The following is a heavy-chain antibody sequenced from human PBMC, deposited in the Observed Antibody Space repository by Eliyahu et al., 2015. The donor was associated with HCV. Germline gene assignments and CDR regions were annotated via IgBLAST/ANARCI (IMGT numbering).Heavy chain of an antibody. CDR3: ASQVVPNDVVGLYDRKWYWFDP. Sequence: QVQLQQWGAGLVKPSETLSLTCAVSGGSFSSYYWTWIRQSPGKGLEWIGEINQRGSTNYNPSLKSRVTISIDASKNQFSLRLNSVTAADTAVYYCASQVVPNDVVGLYDRKWYWFDPWGQGTLVTVSS. J-gene: IGHJ5*02. CDR2: INQRGST. V-gene: IGHV4-34*01. CDR1: GGSFSSYY. D-gene: IGHD2-2*01.